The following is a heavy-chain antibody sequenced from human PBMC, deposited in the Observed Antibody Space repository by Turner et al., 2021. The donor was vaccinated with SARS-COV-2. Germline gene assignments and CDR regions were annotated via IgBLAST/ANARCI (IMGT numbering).Heavy chain of an antibody. CDR3: ARRPGGDDGSGSDYHYGMDV. Sequence: QLQLQESGPGLLKPSETLSLTCTVPGGSLSISSDYWGWIRQPPGKGLEWLGSIYYSGSNNYNPDLKRRGTISAETNKNKFSLKQRYVTAADKAVDYCARRPGGDDGSGSDYHYGMDVWGQGTTVTVSS. CDR1: GGSLSISSDY. J-gene: IGHJ6*02. V-gene: IGHV4-39*01. D-gene: IGHD3-10*01. CDR2: IYYSGSN.